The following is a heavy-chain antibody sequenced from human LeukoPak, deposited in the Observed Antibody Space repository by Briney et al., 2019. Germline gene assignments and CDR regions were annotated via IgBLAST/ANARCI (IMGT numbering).Heavy chain of an antibody. CDR2: INHSGST. J-gene: IGHJ4*02. CDR1: GGSFSDYY. V-gene: IGHV4-34*01. D-gene: IGHD6-13*01. CDR3: ARARIAAAGTTDY. Sequence: KPSETLSLTCAVYGGSFSDYYWSWIRQPPGKGLEWIGEINHSGSTNYNPSLRSRVTISVDTSKNQFSLTLSSVTAADTAVYYCARARIAAAGTTDYWGQGTLVTVSS.